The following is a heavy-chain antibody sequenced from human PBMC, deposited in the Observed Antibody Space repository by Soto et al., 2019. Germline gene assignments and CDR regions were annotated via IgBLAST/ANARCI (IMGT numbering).Heavy chain of an antibody. D-gene: IGHD5-12*01. CDR3: ASSEYSGYDFGY. J-gene: IGHJ4*02. CDR2: IYSGGST. CDR1: GFTVSSNY. Sequence: GCLRLSCAASGFTVSSNYMSWVRQAPGKGLEWVSVIYSGGSTYYADSVKGRFTISRDNSKNTLYLQMNSLRAEDTAVYYCASSEYSGYDFGYWGQGTLVTVSS. V-gene: IGHV3-66*01.